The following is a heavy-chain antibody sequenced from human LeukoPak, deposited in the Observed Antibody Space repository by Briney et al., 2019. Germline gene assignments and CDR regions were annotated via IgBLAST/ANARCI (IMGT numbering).Heavy chain of an antibody. V-gene: IGHV1-2*02. D-gene: IGHD1-26*01. J-gene: IGHJ4*02. CDR1: GYTFTGYY. CDR2: INPNSGGT. CDR3: ARARPSYSGSYYFDY. Sequence: GASVKVSCKASGYTFTGYYMHWVRQAPGQGLEWMGWINPNSGGTNYAQKFQGRVTMTRDTSTSTAYMELSRLRSDDTAVYYCARARPSYSGSYYFDYWGQGTLVTVSS.